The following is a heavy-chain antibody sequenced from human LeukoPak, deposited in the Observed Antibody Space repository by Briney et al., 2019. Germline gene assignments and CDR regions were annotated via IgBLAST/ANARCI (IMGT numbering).Heavy chain of an antibody. CDR2: FHTSGSS. J-gene: IGHJ6*03. CDR3: ARDRAHHGLWTYGDDFYYMDV. D-gene: IGHD3-10*01. V-gene: IGHV4-4*07. CDR1: GDSISSYY. Sequence: KPSETLSLTCTVSGDSISSYYWNWIRQPAGKGLEWIGRFHTSGSSNYNPSLKSRLTVSIDKYKNQFSLNLTSVTAADTAVYYCARDRAHHGLWTYGDDFYYMDVWGKGTTVTVSS.